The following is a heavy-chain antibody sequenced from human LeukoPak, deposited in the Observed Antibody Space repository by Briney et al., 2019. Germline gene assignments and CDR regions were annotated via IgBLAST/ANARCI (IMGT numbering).Heavy chain of an antibody. CDR1: GYSFATYW. J-gene: IGHJ3*01. Sequence: GESLKISCKGSGYSFATYWIGWVRQMPGKGLEWMGINYPGNSDTTYSPSFQGQVTMSADKSISTAYLQWSSLKASDTAMYYCARRVSSSGFDAFDVWGQGTMVTVSS. D-gene: IGHD5-12*01. CDR2: NYPGNSDT. CDR3: ARRVSSSGFDAFDV. V-gene: IGHV5-51*01.